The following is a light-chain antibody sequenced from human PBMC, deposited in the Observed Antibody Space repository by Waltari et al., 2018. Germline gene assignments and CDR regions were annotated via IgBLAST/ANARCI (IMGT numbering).Light chain of an antibody. CDR2: RNN. CDR1: SKNVGNQG. CDR3: SAWDSSLTHVV. Sequence: QAGLTQPPSVSKGLRQTATLTCTGNSKNVGNQGAAWLQQHQGHPPKLLSYRNNNRPSGISERLSASRSGNTAALTITGLQPEDEADYYCSAWDSSLTHVVFGGGTKLTVL. V-gene: IGLV10-54*01. J-gene: IGLJ2*01.